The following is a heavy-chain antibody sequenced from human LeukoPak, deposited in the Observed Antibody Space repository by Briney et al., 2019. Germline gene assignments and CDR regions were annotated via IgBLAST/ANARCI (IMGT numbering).Heavy chain of an antibody. CDR2: ISSSGDNA. CDR1: GFTFSNYA. V-gene: IGHV3-23*01. Sequence: GGSLRLSCAASGFTFSNYAMNWVRQAPGKGLEWVSLISSSGDNAYYADSVRGRFTISRDKSKNTLYLQMNSLRAEDTAVYYCAKIHSLYYYDSSGYGAFDIWGQGTMVTVSS. CDR3: AKIHSLYYYDSSGYGAFDI. D-gene: IGHD3-22*01. J-gene: IGHJ3*02.